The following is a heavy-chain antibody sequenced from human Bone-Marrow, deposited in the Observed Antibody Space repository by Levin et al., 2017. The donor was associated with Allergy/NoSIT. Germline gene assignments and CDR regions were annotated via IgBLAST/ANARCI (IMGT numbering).Heavy chain of an antibody. CDR3: ARRWCWNGGSFDF. D-gene: IGHD2-8*02. CDR2: IYPGDSQT. CDR1: GYSFDTYW. V-gene: IGHV5-51*01. Sequence: GGSLRLSCRTSGYSFDTYWIAWVRLMPGKGLEWLGTIYPGDSQTTYSPSFQGQVTLSVDKSLTTAYLQRSSLKASDSAIYYCARRWCWNGGSFDFWGQGTLVSVSS. J-gene: IGHJ4*02.